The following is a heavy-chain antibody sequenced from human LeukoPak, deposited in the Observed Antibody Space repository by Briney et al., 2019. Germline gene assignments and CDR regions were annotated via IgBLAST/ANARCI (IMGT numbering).Heavy chain of an antibody. D-gene: IGHD3-10*01. CDR2: IKQDGSEK. J-gene: IGHJ6*03. CDR1: GFTFSSYR. V-gene: IGHV3-7*01. Sequence: GGSLRLSCAASGFTFSSYRMSWVRQAPGKGLEWVANIKQDGSEKYYVDSVKGRFTISRDNAKNSLYLQMNSLRAEDTAVYYCARVTYYDGLPASYYYYYMDVWGKGTTVTVSS. CDR3: ARVTYYDGLPASYYYYYMDV.